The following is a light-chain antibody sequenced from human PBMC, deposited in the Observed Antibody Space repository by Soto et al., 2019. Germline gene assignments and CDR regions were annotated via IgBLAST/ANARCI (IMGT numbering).Light chain of an antibody. V-gene: IGKV1-9*01. CDR2: AAS. CDR1: QGISSY. CDR3: QQLNSYPRT. J-gene: IGKJ3*01. Sequence: DIQLTQSPSFLSASVGDRVTITCRASQGISSYLAWYQQKPGKAPKLLIYAASTLQSGVPSRFSGSGSGTEFTRTISSLQPEDLATYYCQQLNSYPRTFGPGTKVDIK.